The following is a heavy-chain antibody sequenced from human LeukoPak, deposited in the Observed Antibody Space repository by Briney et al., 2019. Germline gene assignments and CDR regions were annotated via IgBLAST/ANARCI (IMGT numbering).Heavy chain of an antibody. CDR1: GFTFSSYS. J-gene: IGHJ5*02. CDR3: ARKNDYDSSGYHNWLDP. CDR2: ISSSSAMI. Sequence: PGGSLRLSCAASGFTFSSYSMNWVRQAPGKGLEWVSYISSSSAMIYYADSVEGRFTISRDNAKNSLYLQMSSLRDEDTAVYYCARKNDYDSSGYHNWLDPWGQGTLVTVSS. V-gene: IGHV3-48*02. D-gene: IGHD3-22*01.